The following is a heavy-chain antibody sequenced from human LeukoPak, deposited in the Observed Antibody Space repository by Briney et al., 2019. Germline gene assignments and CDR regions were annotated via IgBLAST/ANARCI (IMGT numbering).Heavy chain of an antibody. CDR3: ARQMYYYGTSTTPLNWFDP. CDR2: IYYSGST. V-gene: IGHV4-59*08. J-gene: IGHJ5*02. CDR1: GGSISSYY. D-gene: IGHD3-10*01. Sequence: SETLSLTCTVSGGSISSYYWSWIRQPPGKGLEWIGYIYYSGSTNYNPSLKSRVTISVDTSKMQFSLKLSSVTAADTAVYYCARQMYYYGTSTTPLNWFDPWGQGTLVTVSS.